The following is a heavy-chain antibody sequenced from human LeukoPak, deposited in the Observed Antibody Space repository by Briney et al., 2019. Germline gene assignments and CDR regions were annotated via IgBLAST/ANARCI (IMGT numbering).Heavy chain of an antibody. Sequence: GGSLRLSCAASGFNGSSYYMSWVRQAPGKGLEWVSVIYSGGSTYYIDSVKGRFTVSRDNSKNTLYLEMNSLRAEDTAVYYCARESGTYYFDSWGQGTLVTVSS. CDR3: ARESGTYYFDS. CDR1: GFNGSSYY. V-gene: IGHV3-53*01. D-gene: IGHD1-26*01. J-gene: IGHJ4*02. CDR2: IYSGGST.